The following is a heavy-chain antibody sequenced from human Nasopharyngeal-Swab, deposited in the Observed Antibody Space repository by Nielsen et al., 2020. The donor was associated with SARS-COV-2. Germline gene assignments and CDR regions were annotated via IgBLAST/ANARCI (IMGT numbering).Heavy chain of an antibody. Sequence: GESLKISCAASGFTFSSYSMNWVRQAPGKGLEWVSSITSGSSYIYYADSVKGRFTISRDNAKNSLFLQMNSLRAEDTAVYYCARGYDFRSSSNAFDIWGQGTMVTVSS. CDR3: ARGYDFRSSSNAFDI. J-gene: IGHJ3*02. D-gene: IGHD3-3*01. V-gene: IGHV3-21*01. CDR1: GFTFSSYS. CDR2: ITSGSSYI.